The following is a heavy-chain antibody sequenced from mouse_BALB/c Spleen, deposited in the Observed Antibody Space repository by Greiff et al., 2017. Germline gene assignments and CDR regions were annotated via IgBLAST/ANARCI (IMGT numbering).Heavy chain of an antibody. Sequence: QLLQTGPGLVKPGGSLKISCTASGYSFTDYAMLWVRQTPGKSLEWIGYISRDYGSTSYNLKFKGKATFTVDNSTSTAYMQLNSLTSEDAAVYYCVRNDDGHSFDYWGQGTTLTVSS. J-gene: IGHJ2*01. V-gene: IGHV1-39*01. D-gene: IGHD2-14*01. CDR2: ISRDYGST. CDR3: VRNDDGHSFDY. CDR1: GYSFTDYA.